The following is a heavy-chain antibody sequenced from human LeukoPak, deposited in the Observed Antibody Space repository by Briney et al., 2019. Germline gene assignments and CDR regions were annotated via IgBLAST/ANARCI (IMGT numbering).Heavy chain of an antibody. CDR2: IYYSGST. V-gene: IGHV4-39*01. J-gene: IGHJ4*02. Sequence: EPSETLSLTCTVSGGSISSSSYYWGWIRQPPGKGLEWIGSIYYSGSTYYNPSLKSRVTISVDTSKNQFSLKLSSVTAADTAVYYCARGFRGWFWGNFDYWGQGTLVTVSS. D-gene: IGHD6-19*01. CDR1: GGSISSSSYY. CDR3: ARGFRGWFWGNFDY.